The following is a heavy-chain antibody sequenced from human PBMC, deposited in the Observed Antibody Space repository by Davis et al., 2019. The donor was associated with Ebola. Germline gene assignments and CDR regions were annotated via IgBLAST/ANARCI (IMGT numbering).Heavy chain of an antibody. Sequence: SGPTLVKPTQTLTLTCTFSGFSLTTTGVGVGWIRQPPGQALEWLALIYWNDHKSNSPSLRNRVTITKDTSKNQVVLRMTNVDPVDTATYYCAHRRQGYNSGFGVWGQGTLVTVSS. D-gene: IGHD5-24*01. CDR1: GFSLTTTGVG. V-gene: IGHV2-5*01. J-gene: IGHJ4*02. CDR3: AHRRQGYNSGFGV. CDR2: IYWNDHK.